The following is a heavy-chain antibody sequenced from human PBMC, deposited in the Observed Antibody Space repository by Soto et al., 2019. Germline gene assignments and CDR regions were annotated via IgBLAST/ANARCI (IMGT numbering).Heavy chain of an antibody. J-gene: IGHJ4*02. V-gene: IGHV3-30*02. Sequence: GGSLRLSCAASGFTFSSYGMHWVRQAPGKGLEWVAVIWYDGSNKYYADSVKGRFTISRDNSKNTLYLQMNSLRAEDTAVYYCAKELWFGESPSPFDYWGQGTRVTVAS. CDR1: GFTFSSYG. D-gene: IGHD3-10*01. CDR3: AKELWFGESPSPFDY. CDR2: IWYDGSNK.